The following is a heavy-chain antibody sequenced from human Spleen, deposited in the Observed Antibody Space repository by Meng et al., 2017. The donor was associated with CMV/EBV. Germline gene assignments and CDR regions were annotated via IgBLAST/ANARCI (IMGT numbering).Heavy chain of an antibody. V-gene: IGHV4-59*01. CDR2: IYSSGSA. Sequence: SETLSLTCTVSGGSISNYYWSWIRQPPGKGLECIAYIYSSGSANYNPSLESRVTMSVDTSKNQFSLKLSSVTAADTAVYYCARDRNYWGQGMLVTVSS. CDR1: GGSISNYY. J-gene: IGHJ4*02. CDR3: ARDRNY.